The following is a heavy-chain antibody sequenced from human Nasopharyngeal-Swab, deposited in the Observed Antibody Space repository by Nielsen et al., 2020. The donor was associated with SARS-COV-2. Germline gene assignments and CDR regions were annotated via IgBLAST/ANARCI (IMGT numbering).Heavy chain of an antibody. D-gene: IGHD2-15*01. V-gene: IGHV4-34*01. CDR2: INHSGST. CDR1: SGSFSGYY. CDR3: ARGLRILYCSGGSCYSGFDY. J-gene: IGHJ4*02. Sequence: GSLRLSCAVYSGSFSGYYWSWIRQPPGKGLEWIGEINHSGSTNYNPSLKSRVTISVDTSKNQFSLKLSSVTAADTAVYYCARGLRILYCSGGSCYSGFDYWGQGTLVTVSS.